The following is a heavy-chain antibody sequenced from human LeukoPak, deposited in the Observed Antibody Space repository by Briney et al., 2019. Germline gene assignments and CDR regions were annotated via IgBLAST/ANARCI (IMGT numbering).Heavy chain of an antibody. CDR2: ISYDGSNK. V-gene: IGHV3-30*18. J-gene: IGHJ5*02. CDR1: GFTFSSYG. D-gene: IGHD3-9*01. Sequence: GSLRLSCAASGFTFSSYGMHWARQAPGKGLEWVAVISYDGSNKYYADSVKGRFTISRDNSKNTLYLQMNSLRAEDTAVYYCAKPYFDWLLYHWFDPWGQGTLVTVSS. CDR3: AKPYFDWLLYHWFDP.